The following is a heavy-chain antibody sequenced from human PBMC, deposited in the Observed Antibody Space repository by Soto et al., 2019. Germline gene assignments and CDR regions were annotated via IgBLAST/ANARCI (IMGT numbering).Heavy chain of an antibody. Sequence: AXGALRLSCAAAGCKFSNYPMSWVRQAPGKGLEWVSLISATGGGTYYADSVKGRFTISRDNSHNTLYLQVHSLTAEDTAVYYCAKDRRAGGNSAFYFDFWGQGAQVTVSS. D-gene: IGHD3-16*01. J-gene: IGHJ4*02. CDR3: AKDRRAGGNSAFYFDF. CDR2: ISATGGGT. CDR1: GCKFSNYP. V-gene: IGHV3-23*01.